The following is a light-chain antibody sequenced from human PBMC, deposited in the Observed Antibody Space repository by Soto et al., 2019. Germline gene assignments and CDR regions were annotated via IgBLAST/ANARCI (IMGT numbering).Light chain of an antibody. V-gene: IGKV1-6*01. Sequence: QIDPSPSPPSASLRDRITLPCRASRDIGRELSWYQQKPGKAPTRLIYAASKLQSGVPSRFRGSRSGTEFALTVSSLQPDDFATYYWLQYDGDWKTFGQGTKVDIK. CDR1: RDIGRE. J-gene: IGKJ1*01. CDR2: AAS. CDR3: LQYDGDWKT.